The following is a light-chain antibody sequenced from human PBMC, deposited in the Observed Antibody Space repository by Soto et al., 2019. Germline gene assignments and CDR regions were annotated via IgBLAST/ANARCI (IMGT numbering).Light chain of an antibody. V-gene: IGLV2-11*01. Sequence: QSALTQPHSASGSPGQSVTISCTGTSSDVGGYKYVSWYQQHPGKVPKLMIYDVRKRPSGVPDRFSGSKSGNTASLTISGLQAEDEADYYCCSYAGSYTLVFGGGTKVTVL. CDR3: CSYAGSYTLV. J-gene: IGLJ2*01. CDR1: SSDVGGYKY. CDR2: DVR.